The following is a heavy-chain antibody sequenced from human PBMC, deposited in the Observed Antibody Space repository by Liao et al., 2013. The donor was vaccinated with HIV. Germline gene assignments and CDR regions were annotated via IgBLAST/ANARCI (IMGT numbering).Heavy chain of an antibody. Sequence: QLQLQESGPGLVKPSETLSLTCTVSGGSISSSSYYWGWIRQPPGKGLEWIGSIYYSGSTYYNSSLKSRVTISVDTSKNQFSLKLSSVTAADTAVYYCARDLEGDGRIIWGQGTLVTVSS. CDR2: IYYSGST. CDR3: ARDLEGDGRII. V-gene: IGHV4-39*07. D-gene: IGHD2-15*01. CDR1: GGSISSSSYY. J-gene: IGHJ4*02.